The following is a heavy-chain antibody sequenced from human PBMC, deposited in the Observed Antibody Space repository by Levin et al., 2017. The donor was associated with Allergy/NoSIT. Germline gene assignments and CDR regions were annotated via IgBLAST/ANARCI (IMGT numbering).Heavy chain of an antibody. D-gene: IGHD3-22*01. Sequence: GESLKISCKGSXQSFTVLWWGSESRMPGKGLEWMGIIYPGDSDTRYSPSFQGQVTISADKSISTAYLQWSSLKASDTAMYYCARDSSGDYAFDSWGQGTMVTVSS. CDR1: XQSFTVLW. CDR3: ARDSSGDYAFDS. J-gene: IGHJ3*02. V-gene: IGHV5-51*01. CDR2: IYPGDSDT.